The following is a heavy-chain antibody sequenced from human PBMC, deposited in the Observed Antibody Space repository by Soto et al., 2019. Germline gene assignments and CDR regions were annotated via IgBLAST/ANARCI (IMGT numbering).Heavy chain of an antibody. Sequence: EVQLVESGGGLVQPGGSLRLSCAASGFTFSSQWMHWVRQAPGKGLVWVSRINGDGSTTSYADSVKGRFTISRDNAKNTVYLQMNRLRAEDTAVYYCGSPYSGSFYCLYFWGQGTLVTVSS. J-gene: IGHJ4*02. CDR1: GFTFSSQW. D-gene: IGHD6-13*01. V-gene: IGHV3-74*01. CDR3: GSPYSGSFYCLYF. CDR2: INGDGSTT.